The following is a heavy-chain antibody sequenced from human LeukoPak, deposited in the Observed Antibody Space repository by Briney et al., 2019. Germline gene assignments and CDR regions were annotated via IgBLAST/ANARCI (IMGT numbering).Heavy chain of an antibody. V-gene: IGHV3-23*01. CDR1: GFTFSSYG. Sequence: GGSLRLSCAASGFTFSSYGMSWVRQAPGKGLEWVSAISGSGVSTYYADSVKGRFTISRDNSKNTLYLQMNSLRAEDTAVYYCARARNYEYYFDYWGQGTLVTVSS. J-gene: IGHJ4*02. D-gene: IGHD1-7*01. CDR3: ARARNYEYYFDY. CDR2: ISGSGVST.